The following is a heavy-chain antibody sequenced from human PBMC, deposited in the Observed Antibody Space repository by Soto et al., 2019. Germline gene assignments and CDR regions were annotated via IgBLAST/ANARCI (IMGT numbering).Heavy chain of an antibody. J-gene: IGHJ2*01. CDR2: IIPIFGTA. D-gene: IGHD2-15*01. CDR3: VGGGFVVVVADAPPWYFDL. Sequence: QVQLVQSGAEVKKPGSSVKVSCKASGGTVSSYAISWVRQAPGQGLEWMGGIIPIFGTANYAQTFQGRVTITADESPSTAYMELCSLRSEDTAVYYCVGGGFVVVVADAPPWYFDLWGQGTLVTVSS. V-gene: IGHV1-69*12. CDR1: GGTVSSYA.